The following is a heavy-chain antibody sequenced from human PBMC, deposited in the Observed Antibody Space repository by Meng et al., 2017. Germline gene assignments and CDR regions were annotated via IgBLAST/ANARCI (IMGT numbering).Heavy chain of an antibody. CDR1: GGSFSGYY. J-gene: IGHJ2*01. D-gene: IGHD1-1*01. V-gene: IGHV4-34*01. CDR3: ARGRSGTWPWYFDL. Sequence: EHLPHWVAGLCKPSETLSLTCAVYGGSFSGYYWSWIRQPPGKGLEWIGEINHSGSTNYNPSLKSRVTISVDTSKNQFSLKLSSVTAADTAVYYCARGRSGTWPWYFDLWGRGTLVTVSS. CDR2: INHSGST.